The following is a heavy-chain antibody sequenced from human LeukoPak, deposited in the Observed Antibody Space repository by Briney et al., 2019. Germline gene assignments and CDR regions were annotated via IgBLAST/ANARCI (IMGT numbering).Heavy chain of an antibody. V-gene: IGHV3-7*05. J-gene: IGHJ5*02. D-gene: IGHD6-19*01. Sequence: PGGSLRLSCTASGFTFSSYWMNWVRQAPGKGLEWMANIKQDGSDKHYVDSVKGRFTISRDNAKDSLYLQMNNLRAEDTAVYYCAGDIAAGNLFDPWGQGTLVTVSS. CDR1: GFTFSSYW. CDR2: IKQDGSDK. CDR3: AGDIAAGNLFDP.